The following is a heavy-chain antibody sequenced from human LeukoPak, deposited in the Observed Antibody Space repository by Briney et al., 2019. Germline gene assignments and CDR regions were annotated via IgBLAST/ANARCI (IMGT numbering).Heavy chain of an antibody. CDR3: TKAMGGYCSGGSCFTLYYALDA. J-gene: IGHJ6*02. Sequence: PGGSLRLSCAASGFIFADYAMHWVRQAPGKGLEWVSGISWNSERIEYADSVKGRFTISRDNAKNSLYLQMNSLRTEDTALYYCTKAMGGYCSGGSCFTLYYALDAWGQGTTVTVSS. CDR2: ISWNSERI. D-gene: IGHD2-15*01. V-gene: IGHV3-9*01. CDR1: GFIFADYA.